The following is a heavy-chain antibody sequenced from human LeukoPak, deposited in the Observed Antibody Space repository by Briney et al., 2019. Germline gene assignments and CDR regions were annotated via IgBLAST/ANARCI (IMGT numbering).Heavy chain of an antibody. CDR3: ARDPGYSYGSDYYYYMDV. CDR1: GYSFTTYA. V-gene: IGHV1-2*02. CDR2: INPNSGGT. J-gene: IGHJ6*03. Sequence: ASVKVSCKASGYSFTTYAMNWLRQAPGQGLEWMGWINPNSGGTNYAQKFQGRVTMTRDTSISTAYMELSRLRSDDTAVYYCARDPGYSYGSDYYYYMDVWGKGTTVTVSS. D-gene: IGHD5-18*01.